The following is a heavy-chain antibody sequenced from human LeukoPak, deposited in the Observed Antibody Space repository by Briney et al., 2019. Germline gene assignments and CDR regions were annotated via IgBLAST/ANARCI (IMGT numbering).Heavy chain of an antibody. CDR1: GGSISSFY. D-gene: IGHD6-13*01. Sequence: SETLSLTCTVSGGSISSFYWSWIRQPPGKGLEWIGYIYYSGSTNYNPSLKSRVTISVDTSKNQFSLKLSSVTAADTAVYYCARVIAAAGDRLFDYWGQGTLVTVSS. V-gene: IGHV4-59*01. J-gene: IGHJ4*02. CDR2: IYYSGST. CDR3: ARVIAAAGDRLFDY.